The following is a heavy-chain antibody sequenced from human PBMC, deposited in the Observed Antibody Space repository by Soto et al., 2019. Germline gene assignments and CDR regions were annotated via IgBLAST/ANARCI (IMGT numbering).Heavy chain of an antibody. J-gene: IGHJ4*02. Sequence: GASVKVSCKVSGYTLTELSMHWVRQAPGKGLEWMGGFDPEDGETIYAQKFQGGVTMTEDTSTDTAYMELSSLRSEDTAVYYCATTPRDDILTGYLLDYWGQGTLVTVSS. D-gene: IGHD3-9*01. CDR3: ATTPRDDILTGYLLDY. CDR1: GYTLTELS. CDR2: FDPEDGET. V-gene: IGHV1-24*01.